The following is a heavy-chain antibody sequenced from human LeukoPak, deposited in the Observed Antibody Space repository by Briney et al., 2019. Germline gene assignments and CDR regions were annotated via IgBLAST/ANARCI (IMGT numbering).Heavy chain of an antibody. Sequence: GGSLRLSCATSGFTFSSYWVNWVRQASGKGLEWVANIKQDGSDKYYVDSVKGRFTISRDNAKNSLYLQMNSLRAEDTAVYYCARDYSASGAHDYWGQGTLVTVSS. CDR2: IKQDGSDK. CDR3: ARDYSASGAHDY. V-gene: IGHV3-7*01. CDR1: GFTFSSYW. D-gene: IGHD3-10*01. J-gene: IGHJ4*02.